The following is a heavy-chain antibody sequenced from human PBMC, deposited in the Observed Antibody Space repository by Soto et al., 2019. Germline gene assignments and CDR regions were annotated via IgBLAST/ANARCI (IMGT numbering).Heavy chain of an antibody. CDR1: GDSISGNY. J-gene: IGHJ4*02. V-gene: IGHV4-30-4*01. CDR2: IYYSGST. CDR3: ARYGSGECNRGSCYSPFDY. D-gene: IGHD2-15*01. Sequence: SETLSLTCTVSGDSISGNYWSWIRQPPGKGLEWIGYIYYSGSTYYNPSLRSRVTISVDTSKNQFSLKLSSVTAADTAVYYCARYGSGECNRGSCYSPFDYWGQGTLVTVSS.